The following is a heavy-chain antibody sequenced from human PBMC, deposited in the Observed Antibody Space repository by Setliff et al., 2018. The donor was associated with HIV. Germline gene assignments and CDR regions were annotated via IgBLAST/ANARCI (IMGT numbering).Heavy chain of an antibody. CDR2: IYYSGSV. CDR3: AKSIVGGTTHDAFDV. J-gene: IGHJ3*01. D-gene: IGHD1-26*01. Sequence: SETLSLTCAVYGGSFSGYYWSWIRQPPGKGLEWIGSIYYSGSVYYNPSLKSRVTISVDTTKNQFSLKVKSVTAADTAVYYCAKSIVGGTTHDAFDVWGPGTLVTVSS. CDR1: GGSFSGYY. V-gene: IGHV4-34*01.